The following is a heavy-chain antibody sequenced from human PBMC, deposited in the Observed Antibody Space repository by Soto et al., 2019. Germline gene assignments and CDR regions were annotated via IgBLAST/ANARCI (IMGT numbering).Heavy chain of an antibody. CDR1: GFTFSSDS. Sequence: GGSLILSCAASGFTFSSDSMNWVRQAPGKGLEWVSSISSSSSYIYYADSVKGRFTISRDNAKNSLYLQMNSLRAEDTAVYYCAPSPAARPSYWGQGTVVTVSS. V-gene: IGHV3-21*04. CDR2: ISSSSSYI. CDR3: APSPAARPSY. J-gene: IGHJ4*02. D-gene: IGHD6-6*01.